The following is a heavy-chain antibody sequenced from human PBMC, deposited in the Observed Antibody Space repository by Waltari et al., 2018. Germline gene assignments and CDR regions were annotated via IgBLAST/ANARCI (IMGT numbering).Heavy chain of an antibody. Sequence: QVQLVESGGGVVQPGRSLRLSCAASGFTFSSYGMHWVRQAPGKGLEWVAVIWYDGSNKYYADSVKGRFTISRDNAKNTVYLQMNGLRAEDTAVYYCVRDIVATPVFWGQGTLVTVSS. J-gene: IGHJ4*02. CDR3: VRDIVATPVF. V-gene: IGHV3-33*01. CDR1: GFTFSSYG. CDR2: IWYDGSNK. D-gene: IGHD5-12*01.